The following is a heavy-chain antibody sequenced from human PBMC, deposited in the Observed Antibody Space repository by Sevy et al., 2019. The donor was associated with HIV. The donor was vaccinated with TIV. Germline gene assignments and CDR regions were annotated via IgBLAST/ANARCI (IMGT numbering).Heavy chain of an antibody. CDR1: GGTFSSYA. J-gene: IGHJ5*02. CDR2: IIPIFGTG. Sequence: ASVKVSCKASGGTFSSYAISWVRQAPGQGLEWMGGIIPIFGTGNYAQKFQGRVTITADESTSTAYMELSSLRSEDTAVYYCARGRWLQFPNWFDPWGQGTLVTVSS. CDR3: ARGRWLQFPNWFDP. D-gene: IGHD5-12*01. V-gene: IGHV1-69*13.